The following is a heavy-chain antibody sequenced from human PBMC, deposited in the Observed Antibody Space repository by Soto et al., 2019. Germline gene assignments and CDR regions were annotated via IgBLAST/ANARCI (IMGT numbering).Heavy chain of an antibody. CDR3: ARGLATLPVFAFDI. CDR2: VYWNDDK. D-gene: IGHD1-1*01. Sequence: SGPTLVNPTQTLTLTCTLSGISLSTSGVGLGWIRQTPGKALEWLALVYWNDDKHYSPSLKSRLTITKDTSKNQATLTMTNMDPADTATYYCARGLATLPVFAFDIWGQGTVVTVS. V-gene: IGHV2-5*01. CDR1: GISLSTSGVG. J-gene: IGHJ3*02.